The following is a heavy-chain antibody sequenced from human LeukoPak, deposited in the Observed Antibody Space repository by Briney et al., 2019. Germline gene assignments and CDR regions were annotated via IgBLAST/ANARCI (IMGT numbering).Heavy chain of an antibody. CDR2: INPNSGGT. J-gene: IGHJ6*03. Sequence: ASVKVSCKASGYTFTSYYMHWVRQAPGQGLEWMGWINPNSGGTNYAQKFQGRVTMTRDTSISTAYMELSRLRSDDTAVYYCARESKLLPYYYYYMDVWGKGTTVTVSS. V-gene: IGHV1-2*02. CDR1: GYTFTSYY. CDR3: ARESKLLPYYYYYMDV. D-gene: IGHD2-15*01.